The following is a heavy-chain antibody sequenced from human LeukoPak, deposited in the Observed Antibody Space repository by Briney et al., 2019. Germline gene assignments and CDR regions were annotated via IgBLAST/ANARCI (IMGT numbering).Heavy chain of an antibody. CDR2: IIPIFGTA. CDR1: GGTFGSYA. V-gene: IGHV1-69*01. J-gene: IGHJ6*04. D-gene: IGHD2-2*01. CDR3: ATNKPQGVVVPAAIYYYYYGMDV. Sequence: SVKVSCKASGGTFGSYAISWVRQAPGQGLEWMGGIIPIFGTANYAQKFQGRVTITADESTSTAYMELSSLRSEDTAVYYCATNKPQGVVVPAAIYYYYYGMDVWGKGTTVTVSS.